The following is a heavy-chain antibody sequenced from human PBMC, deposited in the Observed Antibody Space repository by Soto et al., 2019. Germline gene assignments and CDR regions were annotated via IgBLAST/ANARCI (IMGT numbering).Heavy chain of an antibody. CDR1: GFTFSSYA. CDR2: TSGSGGST. CDR3: AKSSSGWYLFDY. V-gene: IGHV3-23*01. D-gene: IGHD6-19*01. Sequence: LRLSCAASGFTFSSYAMSWVRQAPGKGLEWVSATSGSGGSTYYADSVKGRFTISRDNSKNTLYLQMNSLRAEDTAIYYCAKSSSGWYLFDYWGQGTLVTVSS. J-gene: IGHJ4*02.